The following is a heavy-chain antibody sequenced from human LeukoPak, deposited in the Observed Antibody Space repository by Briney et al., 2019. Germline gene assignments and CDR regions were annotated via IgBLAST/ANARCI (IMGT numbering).Heavy chain of an antibody. V-gene: IGHV1-18*01. Sequence: ASVKVSCKASGYTFTGYGISWVRQAPGQGLEWMGWITAYNGNTNYAQKLQGRVTMTTDTSTSTAYMELRSLRSDDTAVYYCARDTLTGTFFDYYYYGMDVWGQGATVTVSS. J-gene: IGHJ6*02. CDR2: ITAYNGNT. D-gene: IGHD1-20*01. CDR3: ARDTLTGTFFDYYYYGMDV. CDR1: GYTFTGYG.